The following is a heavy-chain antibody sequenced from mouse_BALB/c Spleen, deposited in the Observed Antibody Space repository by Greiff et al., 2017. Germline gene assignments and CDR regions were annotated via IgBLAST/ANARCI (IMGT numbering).Heavy chain of an antibody. J-gene: IGHJ1*01. D-gene: IGHD1-1*01. V-gene: IGHV1-18*01. CDR1: GYSFTGYT. CDR2: INPYNGGT. CDR3: ARAPFISTAIGGYFDG. Sequence: VHVKQSGPELVKPGASMKISCTASGYSFTGYTMHWVKQSPGKNLEWIGLINPYNGGTSYNQKFKGKATLTVDKSSSTAYMELLSLTSEDSTVFYSARAPFISTAIGGYFDGWGAGTTVTVSS.